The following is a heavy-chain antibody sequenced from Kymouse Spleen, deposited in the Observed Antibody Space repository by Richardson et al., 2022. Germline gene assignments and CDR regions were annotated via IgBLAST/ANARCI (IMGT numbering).Heavy chain of an antibody. CDR1: GGSISSSSYY. Sequence: QLQLQESGPGLVKPSETLSLTCTVSGGSISSSSYYWGWIRQPPGKGLEWIGSIYYSGSTYYNPSLKSRVTISVDTSKNQFSLKLSSVTAADTAVYYCASGIAAAGPDYWGQGTLVTVSS. CDR2: IYYSGST. V-gene: IGHV4-39*01. CDR3: ASGIAAAGPDY. D-gene: IGHD6-13*01. J-gene: IGHJ4*02.